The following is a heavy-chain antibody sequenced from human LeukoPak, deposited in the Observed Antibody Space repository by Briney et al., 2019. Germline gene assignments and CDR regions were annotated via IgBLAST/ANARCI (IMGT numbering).Heavy chain of an antibody. CDR2: IYSSGNS. D-gene: IGHD3-16*01. V-gene: IGHV4-39*02. CDR1: GDSITTNSYW. Sequence: PSETLSLTYSISGDSITTNSYWWAWIRHSPGKGLECIGSIYSSGNSYYNPSLQSRGSISPDTSKNHYSPNLTSVTAAETAVYYCARRGIWDLQIGNWFDPWGQGILVTVSS. J-gene: IGHJ5*02. CDR3: ARRGIWDLQIGNWFDP.